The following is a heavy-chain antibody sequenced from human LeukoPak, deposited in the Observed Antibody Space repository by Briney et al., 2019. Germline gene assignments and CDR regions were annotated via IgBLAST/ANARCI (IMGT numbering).Heavy chain of an antibody. J-gene: IGHJ4*02. CDR2: ITASGTAM. V-gene: IGHV3-48*02. CDR1: GFTFSNAW. Sequence: GGSLRLPCAASGFTFSNAWMNWVRQAPGKGLEWVSHITASGTAMFYADSVKGRFTISRDNAKNSLYLQMNSLRDEDTAVYYCASSGSYRFDYWGQGTLVTVSS. D-gene: IGHD1-26*01. CDR3: ASSGSYRFDY.